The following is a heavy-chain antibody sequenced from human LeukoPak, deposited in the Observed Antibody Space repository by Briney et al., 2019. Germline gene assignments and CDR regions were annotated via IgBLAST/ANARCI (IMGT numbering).Heavy chain of an antibody. V-gene: IGHV4-38-2*01. J-gene: IGHJ4*02. Sequence: KPSETLSLTCAVSGYSINTGRYWGWIRQPPGKGLEWIGSVYHSGTTFYNPSLKSRLTISVDTSKNQFSLNLRSVTAADTAVYYYARSLSTAGIDFWGQGTLVTVSS. D-gene: IGHD2-2*01. CDR2: VYHSGTT. CDR3: ARSLSTAGIDF. CDR1: GYSINTGRY.